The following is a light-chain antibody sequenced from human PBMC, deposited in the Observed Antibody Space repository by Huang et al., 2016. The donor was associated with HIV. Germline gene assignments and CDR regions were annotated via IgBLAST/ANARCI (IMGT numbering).Light chain of an antibody. Sequence: EIVLTQSPGTLSLSPGERVTLSCRASQSVSSYYLAWYQQKFGQAPRLLIYGASSRATGSPDRCSGSGSGTDFTLTISRLEPEDFAVYYCQQYGSSPWTFGQGTKVEIK. CDR1: QSVSSYY. CDR2: GAS. V-gene: IGKV3-20*01. CDR3: QQYGSSPWT. J-gene: IGKJ1*01.